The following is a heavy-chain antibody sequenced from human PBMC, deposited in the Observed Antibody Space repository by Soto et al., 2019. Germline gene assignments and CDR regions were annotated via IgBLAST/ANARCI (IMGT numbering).Heavy chain of an antibody. CDR1: AFTFSGYG. CDR2: IAYDGVTK. Sequence: QVQLVESGGGVVQPGRSLRLSCAASAFTFSGYGMHWVRQAPGKGLEWVAIIAYDGVTKNYADSVKGRFTISRDNSKNILYLQMNSLRSEDTAVYYCAKVLTLGAYCLSTNGRGGMDVWGQGTKVTVSS. CDR3: AKVLTLGAYCLSTNGRGGMDV. J-gene: IGHJ6*02. D-gene: IGHD2-21*01. V-gene: IGHV3-30*18.